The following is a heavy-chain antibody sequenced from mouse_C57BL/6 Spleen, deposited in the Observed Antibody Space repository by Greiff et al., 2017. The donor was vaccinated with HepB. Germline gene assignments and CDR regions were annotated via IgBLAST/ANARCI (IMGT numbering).Heavy chain of an antibody. CDR2: IRSKSSNYAT. CDR1: GFTFNTYA. D-gene: IGHD1-1*01. CDR3: VREGIYYYGSSPYYYAMDY. V-gene: IGHV10-3*01. Sequence: EVMVVESGGGLVQPKGSLKLSCAASGFTFNTYAMHWVRQAPGKGLEWVARIRSKSSNYATYYADSVQDRFTISSDDSQSMLYLQMNNLKTEATAMYYCVREGIYYYGSSPYYYAMDYWGQGTSVTVSS. J-gene: IGHJ4*01.